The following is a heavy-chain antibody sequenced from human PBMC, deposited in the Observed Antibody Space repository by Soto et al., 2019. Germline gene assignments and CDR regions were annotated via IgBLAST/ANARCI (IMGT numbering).Heavy chain of an antibody. CDR1: GGSISSSSYY. D-gene: IGHD3-3*01. CDR3: ARHNSGGFWSGYSYYYGMDV. J-gene: IGHJ6*02. Sequence: SETLSLTCTVSGGSISSSSYYWGWIRQPPGKGLEWIGSIYYSGSTYYNPSLKSRVTISADTSKNQFSLKLSSVTAADTAVYYCARHNSGGFWSGYSYYYGMDVWGQGTTVTVSS. V-gene: IGHV4-39*01. CDR2: IYYSGST.